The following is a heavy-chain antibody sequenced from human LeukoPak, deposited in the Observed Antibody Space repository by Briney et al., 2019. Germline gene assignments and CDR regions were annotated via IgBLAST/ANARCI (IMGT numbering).Heavy chain of an antibody. Sequence: GRSLRLSCAASGFSFGNYGMHWVRQAPGKGLEWVAVIRYDGSNKYYVDSVKARFTISRDHSKNTLYLQMNSLRAEDTAVYYCARENYDGDYVDYWGQGTLVTVSS. D-gene: IGHD3-16*01. CDR1: GFSFGNYG. J-gene: IGHJ4*02. V-gene: IGHV3-33*01. CDR3: ARENYDGDYVDY. CDR2: IRYDGSNK.